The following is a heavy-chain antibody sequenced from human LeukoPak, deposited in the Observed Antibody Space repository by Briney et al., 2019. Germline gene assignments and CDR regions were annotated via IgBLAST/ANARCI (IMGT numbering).Heavy chain of an antibody. D-gene: IGHD6-6*01. CDR3: ARDHKYSSSKGFDP. CDR1: GGSISPYY. Sequence: KTSETLSLTCTVSGGSISPYYWSWIRQPPGKGLEWIAYIFYNGNTNYNPSLKSRVTISLDTSKKQFSLKVSSVTAADTAVYYCARDHKYSSSKGFDPWGQGTLVTVSS. CDR2: IFYNGNT. J-gene: IGHJ5*02. V-gene: IGHV4-59*01.